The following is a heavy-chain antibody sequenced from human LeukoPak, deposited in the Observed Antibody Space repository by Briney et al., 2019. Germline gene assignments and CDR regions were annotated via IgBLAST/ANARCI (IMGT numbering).Heavy chain of an antibody. CDR1: GYTFTSYD. J-gene: IGHJ2*01. Sequence: GASVTVSCKASGYTFTSYDINWVRQAPGQGLEWMGWMNPNSGNTGYAQKFQGRVTMTRNTSISTAYMELSSLRSDDTAVYYCARGSPSYAQWHFDLWGRGTLVTVSS. D-gene: IGHD2/OR15-2a*01. CDR3: ARGSPSYAQWHFDL. CDR2: MNPNSGNT. V-gene: IGHV1-8*01.